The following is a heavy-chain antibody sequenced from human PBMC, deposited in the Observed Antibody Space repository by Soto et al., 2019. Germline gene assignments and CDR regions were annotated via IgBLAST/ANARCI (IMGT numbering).Heavy chain of an antibody. Sequence: QVQLVESGGGVVQPGRSLRLSCAASGFTFSSYGMHWVRQAPGKGLEWVAVIWYDGSNKYYADSVKGRFTISRDNSKNTLYLQMNSLRAEDTAVYYCARDMKNTVMWLVGYYGMDVWGQGTTVTVSS. J-gene: IGHJ6*02. CDR1: GFTFSSYG. CDR2: IWYDGSNK. CDR3: ARDMKNTVMWLVGYYGMDV. V-gene: IGHV3-33*01. D-gene: IGHD5-18*01.